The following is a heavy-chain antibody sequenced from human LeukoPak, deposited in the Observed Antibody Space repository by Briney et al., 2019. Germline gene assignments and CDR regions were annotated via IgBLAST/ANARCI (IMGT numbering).Heavy chain of an antibody. Sequence: GGSLRLSCAASGFTFSIARMNWVRQAPGKGLEWVGRIKTKTEDGATDYSAPVKATFTISRDDSKTTLYLQMNGLKTEDTAIYCCTTYVGATAYWGQGTLVTASS. CDR1: GFTFSIAR. J-gene: IGHJ4*02. V-gene: IGHV3-15*01. CDR3: TTYVGATAY. D-gene: IGHD1-26*01. CDR2: IKTKTEDGAT.